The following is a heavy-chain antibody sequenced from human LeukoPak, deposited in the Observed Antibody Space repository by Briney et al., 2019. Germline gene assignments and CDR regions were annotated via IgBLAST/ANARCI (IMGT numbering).Heavy chain of an antibody. V-gene: IGHV4-39*02. Sequence: SETLSLTCTVSGAFISSSSYYWGWIRQPPGKGLEWIGSIYYSGSTYFKPSFKSRVSISIDTSNNHFCLKLRSVTAADTAVYYCARRGYSYIRAPYDYWGQGILVTVS. J-gene: IGHJ4*02. D-gene: IGHD5-18*01. CDR2: IYYSGST. CDR1: GAFISSSSYY. CDR3: ARRGYSYIRAPYDY.